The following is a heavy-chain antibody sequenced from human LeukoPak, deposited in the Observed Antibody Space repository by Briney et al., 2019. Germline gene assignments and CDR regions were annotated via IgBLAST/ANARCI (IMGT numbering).Heavy chain of an antibody. J-gene: IGHJ6*03. CDR3: ARDPYSGGYGAYYYYYMDV. CDR1: GFTFSDYY. D-gene: IGHD6-19*01. V-gene: IGHV3-11*04. CDR2: ISSSGSTI. Sequence: GGSLRLSCAASGFTFSDYYMSWIRQAPGKGLEWVSYISSSGSTIYYADSVKGRFTISRDNAKNSLYLQMNSLRDEDTAVYYCARDPYSGGYGAYYYYYMDVWGKGTTVTVSS.